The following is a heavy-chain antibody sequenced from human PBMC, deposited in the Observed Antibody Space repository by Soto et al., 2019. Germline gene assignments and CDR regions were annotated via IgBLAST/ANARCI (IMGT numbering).Heavy chain of an antibody. Sequence: GASVKVSCKASGGTFSSYDISWVRQAPGQGLEWMGGIIPIFGTANYAQKFQGRVTITADESTSTAYMELSSLRSEDTAVYYFARRAIPYYFVYRGQGTLVTVFS. J-gene: IGHJ4*02. CDR3: ARRAIPYYFVY. CDR2: IIPIFGTA. V-gene: IGHV1-69*13. D-gene: IGHD1-26*01. CDR1: GGTFSSYD.